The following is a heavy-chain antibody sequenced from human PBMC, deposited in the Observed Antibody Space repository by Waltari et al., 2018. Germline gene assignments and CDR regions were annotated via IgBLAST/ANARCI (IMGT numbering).Heavy chain of an antibody. CDR3: ARDLRELDYGDYYYFDY. D-gene: IGHD4-17*01. Sequence: QVQLQESGPGLVKPSGTLSLTCAVSGGSISSSNWWSWVRQPPGKGLEWIGEIYHSGSTNYNPSLKSRVTISVDKSKNQFSLKLSSVTAADTAVYYCARDLRELDYGDYYYFDYWGQGTLVTVSS. V-gene: IGHV4-4*02. J-gene: IGHJ4*02. CDR2: IYHSGST. CDR1: GGSISSSNW.